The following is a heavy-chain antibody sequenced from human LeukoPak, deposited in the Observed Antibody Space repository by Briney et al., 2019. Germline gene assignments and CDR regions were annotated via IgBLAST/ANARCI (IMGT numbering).Heavy chain of an antibody. Sequence: PSETLSLTCAVYGGSFSGYYWSWIRQPAGKGLEWIGRISSSGSTNYNPSLKSRVTISVDTSKNQFSLKLSSVTAADTAVYYCARYGYSGYDGVDYWGQGTLVTVSS. CDR1: GGSFSGYY. D-gene: IGHD5-12*01. CDR2: ISSSGST. CDR3: ARYGYSGYDGVDY. V-gene: IGHV4-59*10. J-gene: IGHJ4*02.